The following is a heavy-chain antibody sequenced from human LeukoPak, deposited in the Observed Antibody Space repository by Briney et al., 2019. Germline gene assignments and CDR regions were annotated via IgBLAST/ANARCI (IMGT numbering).Heavy chain of an antibody. J-gene: IGHJ4*02. CDR2: ISSSSSYI. D-gene: IGHD3-16*01. CDR1: GFTFSTYS. Sequence: GGSLRLSCAASGFTFSTYSMNWVRQAPGKGLEWVSSISSSSSYIYYADSVKGRFTISRDNAKNSLYLQMNSLRAEDTAVYYCAKDGEEYGGSTSGLGVANWGQETLVTVP. V-gene: IGHV3-21*01. CDR3: AKDGEEYGGSTSGLGVAN.